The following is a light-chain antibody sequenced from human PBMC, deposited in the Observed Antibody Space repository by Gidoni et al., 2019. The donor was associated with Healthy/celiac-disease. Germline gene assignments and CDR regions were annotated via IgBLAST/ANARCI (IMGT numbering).Light chain of an antibody. CDR1: SSNIGSNY. CDR2: RNN. J-gene: IGLJ2*01. CDR3: AVWDDSLSGPV. V-gene: IGLV1-47*01. Sequence: QSVLTQPPSASGTPGQRVTISCSGSSSNIGSNYVYWYQQLPGTAPKLLIYRNNQRPSGVPDRFSGSKSGTSAFLAISGLRSEDEADYYCAVWDDSLSGPVFGGGTKLTVL.